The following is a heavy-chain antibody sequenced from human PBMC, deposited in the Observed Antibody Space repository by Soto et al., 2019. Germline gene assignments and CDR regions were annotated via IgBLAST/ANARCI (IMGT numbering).Heavy chain of an antibody. CDR3: ARDARGTRGFDEMDI. J-gene: IGHJ6*04. CDR2: INPNSGDT. D-gene: IGHD3-9*01. Sequence: ASVKVSCKASGYIFTGYHIHWVRQAPGRGLEWMGWINPNSGDTEYAQNFQGRVTMTRDTSFNLVYMEMSGLMSDDTAVYYCARDARGTRGFDEMDISGKGTTVTVSS. V-gene: IGHV1-2*02. CDR1: GYIFTGYH.